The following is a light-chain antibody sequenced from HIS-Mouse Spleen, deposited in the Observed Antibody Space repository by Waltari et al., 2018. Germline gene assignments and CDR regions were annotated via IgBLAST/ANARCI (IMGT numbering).Light chain of an antibody. CDR3: YSTDSSGNHRV. CDR1: ALPKKY. V-gene: IGLV3-10*01. Sequence: SYELTQPPSVSVSPGQTARITCSGDALPKKYAYWSQQKSGQAPVLFIYEDSKRPSGSPERFSGSSSGTMATLTISGAQVEDEADYYCYSTDSSGNHRVFGGGTKLTVL. CDR2: EDS. J-gene: IGLJ2*01.